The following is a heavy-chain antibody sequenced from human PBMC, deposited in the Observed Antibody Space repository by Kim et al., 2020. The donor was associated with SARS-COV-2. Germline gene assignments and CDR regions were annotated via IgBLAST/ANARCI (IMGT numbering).Heavy chain of an antibody. CDR2: IYYSGEIHHGGST. J-gene: IGHJ4*02. Sequence: SETLCLTCAVSGVSISSYNWRSWGREPPGKGLGWIGEIYYSGEIHHGGSTNYNPSLKSRVTISLEKSKNQFSLKVTSVTAADTALYVCPRLKQQRRVLPDRDYGRQEIRLTVFS. CDR3: PRLKQQRRVLPDRDY. CDR1: GVSISSYNW. D-gene: IGHD1-1*01. V-gene: IGHV4-4*02.